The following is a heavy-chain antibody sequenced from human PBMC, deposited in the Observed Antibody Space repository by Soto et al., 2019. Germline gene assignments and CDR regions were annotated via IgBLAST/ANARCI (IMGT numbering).Heavy chain of an antibody. J-gene: IGHJ6*02. D-gene: IGHD3-9*01. CDR1: GFTFSSYG. V-gene: IGHV3-30*18. Sequence: GVSLRLSCAASGFTFSSYGMHWVRQAPGKGLEWVAVISYDGSNKYYADSVKGRFTISRDNSKNTLYLQMNSLRAEDTAVYYCANVPDYDILDYYYHGMDVWGQGTTVIVSS. CDR3: ANVPDYDILDYYYHGMDV. CDR2: ISYDGSNK.